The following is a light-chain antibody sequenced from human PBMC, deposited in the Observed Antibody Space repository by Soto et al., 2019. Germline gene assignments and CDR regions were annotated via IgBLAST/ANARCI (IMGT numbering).Light chain of an antibody. J-gene: IGKJ1*01. Sequence: DIQMTQSPSTLSASVGDRVTITCRASQTISTWLAWYQQKPGKAPALLLHDASSLQGVVPSRFSGSGSGTEFTLPISRLQPDDFGTSYCQQYNSYSQKFGQGTK. CDR3: QQYNSYSQK. CDR2: DAS. V-gene: IGKV1-5*01. CDR1: QTISTW.